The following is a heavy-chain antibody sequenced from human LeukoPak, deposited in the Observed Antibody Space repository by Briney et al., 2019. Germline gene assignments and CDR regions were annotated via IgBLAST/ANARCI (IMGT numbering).Heavy chain of an antibody. CDR2: IKSKTDGGTT. Sequence: GGSLRLSCAASGFTFSTAWMSWVRQAPGKGLEWVGRIKSKTDGGTTDYAAPVKGRFTISRDDSKNTLYLQMNSLKTEDTAVYYWTTALVGATWFDYWGQGTLVTVSS. CDR3: TTALVGATWFDY. CDR1: GFTFSTAW. D-gene: IGHD1-26*01. V-gene: IGHV3-15*01. J-gene: IGHJ4*02.